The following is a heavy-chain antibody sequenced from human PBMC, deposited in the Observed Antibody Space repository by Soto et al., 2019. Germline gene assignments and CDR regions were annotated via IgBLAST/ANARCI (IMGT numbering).Heavy chain of an antibody. CDR1: GYTFTGYY. J-gene: IGHJ4*02. V-gene: IGHV1-2*04. CDR3: AREGLLDFWSGYYIY. D-gene: IGHD3-3*01. Sequence: GASVKVSCKASGYTFTGYYMHWVRQAPGQGLEWMGWINPNSGGTNYAQKFQGWVTMTRDTSISTAYMELSRLRSDDTAVYYCAREGLLDFWSGYYIYWGQGTLVTVSS. CDR2: INPNSGGT.